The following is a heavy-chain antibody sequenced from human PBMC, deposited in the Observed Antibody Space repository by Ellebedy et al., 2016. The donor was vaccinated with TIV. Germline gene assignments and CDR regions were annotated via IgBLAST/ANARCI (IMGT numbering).Heavy chain of an antibody. CDR1: GYSFSGYG. D-gene: IGHD3-16*01. CDR3: ARGPLLTATPLGL. CDR2: ISGYNGNT. Sequence: AASVKVSCKASGYSFSGYGICWVRQAPGQGLEWMGWISGYNGNTKYAQNFRDRVAMATDTSTSTAYLELRSLTSDDTALYYCARGPLLTATPLGLWGQGTLVTVSS. V-gene: IGHV1-18*04. J-gene: IGHJ4*02.